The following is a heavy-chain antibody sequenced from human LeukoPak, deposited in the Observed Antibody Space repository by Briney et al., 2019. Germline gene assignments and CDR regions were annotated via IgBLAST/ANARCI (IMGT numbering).Heavy chain of an antibody. CDR3: TTVWTVTSFPYDY. Sequence: PGGSLRLSCAASGFTFSNAWMSWVRQAPGKGLEWVGRIKSKTDGGTTDYAAPVKGRFTISRDDSKNTLYLQMNSLKTEDTAVYYCTTVWTVTSFPYDYWGQGTLVTVSS. D-gene: IGHD4-17*01. CDR2: IKSKTDGGTT. V-gene: IGHV3-15*01. CDR1: GFTFSNAW. J-gene: IGHJ4*02.